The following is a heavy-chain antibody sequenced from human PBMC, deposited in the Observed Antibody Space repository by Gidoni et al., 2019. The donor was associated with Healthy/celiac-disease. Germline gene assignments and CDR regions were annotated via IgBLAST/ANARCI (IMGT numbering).Heavy chain of an antibody. D-gene: IGHD3-10*01. CDR3: ARVLDGSGTVPPHYYAMDV. V-gene: IGHV3-66*01. CDR2: IYSGGST. CDR1: GFTVRSNY. Sequence: EVQLVESGGGLVQPGGSLRLSCAASGFTVRSNYLRWVRQAPGKGLEWVLVIYSGGSTYYADSVRGRFTISRDNSKNTLYLQMNSLRAEDTAVYYCARVLDGSGTVPPHYYAMDVWGQGTTVTVSS. J-gene: IGHJ6*02.